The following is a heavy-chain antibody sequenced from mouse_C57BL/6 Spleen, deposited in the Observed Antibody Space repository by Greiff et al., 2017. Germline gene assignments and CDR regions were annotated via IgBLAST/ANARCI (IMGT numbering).Heavy chain of an antibody. J-gene: IGHJ3*01. Sequence: QVQLQQPGAELVRPGSSVKLSCKASGYTFTSYWMHWVKQRPGQGLEWIGVIDPSDSYTNYNQKFKGKATVTVDTSSSTAYMQLSSLTSEDSAVYYCARHAGYVAWFAYWGQGTLVTVSA. CDR1: GYTFTSYW. CDR2: IDPSDSYT. D-gene: IGHD2-2*01. V-gene: IGHV1-59*01. CDR3: ARHAGYVAWFAY.